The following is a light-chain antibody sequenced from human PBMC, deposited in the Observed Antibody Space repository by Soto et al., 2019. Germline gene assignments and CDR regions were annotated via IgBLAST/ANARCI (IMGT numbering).Light chain of an antibody. CDR1: QSVSSSY. CDR3: QQYGSSPIT. J-gene: IGKJ5*01. V-gene: IGKV3-20*01. Sequence: EIVLTQSPGTLSLSPGERATLSCRASQSVSSSYLTWYQQKPGQAPRLLIYGASTRATDIPDRFSGSGSGTDFTLTISRLEPEDFAVYYCQQYGSSPITFGQGTRLE. CDR2: GAS.